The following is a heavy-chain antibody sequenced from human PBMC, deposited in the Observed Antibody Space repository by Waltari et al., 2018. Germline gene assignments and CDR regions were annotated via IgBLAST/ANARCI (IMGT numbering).Heavy chain of an antibody. CDR2: IMPDISET. D-gene: IGHD3-22*01. J-gene: IGHJ4*02. V-gene: IGHV1-69*02. CDR1: GGTFTSDS. CDR3: AGGDGGYYYYKMDV. Sequence: QVQLVQSGAEAKKPGPSVRVSCRASGGTFTSDSVNWVRQAPGKGLEWMGRIMPDISETKYEVKFQGRITITADKSTGTVYMELSSLRSDDTAVYYCAGGDGGYYYYKMDVWGQGTLVTVSS.